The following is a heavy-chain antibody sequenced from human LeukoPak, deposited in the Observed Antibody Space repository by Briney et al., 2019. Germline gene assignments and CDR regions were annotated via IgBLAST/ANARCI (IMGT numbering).Heavy chain of an antibody. J-gene: IGHJ4*02. CDR2: IAHDGSNK. Sequence: PGGSLRLSCAASGFTFSNYVMQWVRQTPGKGLEWVALIAHDGSNKYYADSVKGRFTISRDNARNPLYLEMNSLRAEDTAVYYCTREQDREAAATIVGDYWGQGTLVTVSS. D-gene: IGHD3-22*01. CDR3: TREQDREAAATIVGDY. V-gene: IGHV3-30*03. CDR1: GFTFSNYV.